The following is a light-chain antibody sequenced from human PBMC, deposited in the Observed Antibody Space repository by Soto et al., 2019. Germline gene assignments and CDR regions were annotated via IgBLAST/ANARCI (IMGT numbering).Light chain of an antibody. V-gene: IGKV3-11*01. J-gene: IGKJ1*01. Sequence: ISLTQSPAALSLSPGERATLSCRASQSFXNYFRWYQQKPGQAPRLLTANASNRATGSPARLSGSGSGTDFTLTISSLEPEDFAVYYCQQRKKGTWTFGQGTKVDIK. CDR3: QQRKKGTWT. CDR1: QSFXNY. CDR2: NAS.